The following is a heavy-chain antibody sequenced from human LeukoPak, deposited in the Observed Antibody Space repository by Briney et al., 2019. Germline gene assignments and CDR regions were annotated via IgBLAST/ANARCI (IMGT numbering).Heavy chain of an antibody. CDR1: GGTFTNYA. V-gene: IGHV1-69*06. Sequence: SVKVSCKASGGTFTNYAISWVRQAPGQGLEWMGGIIPIFDTADYSQRFHGRVTITADRSTSTAYMELSSLRSEDTAMYYCAKVWKWAGGTYYYYYMDVWGKGTTVTVSS. D-gene: IGHD1-26*01. CDR2: IIPIFDTA. CDR3: AKVWKWAGGTYYYYYMDV. J-gene: IGHJ6*03.